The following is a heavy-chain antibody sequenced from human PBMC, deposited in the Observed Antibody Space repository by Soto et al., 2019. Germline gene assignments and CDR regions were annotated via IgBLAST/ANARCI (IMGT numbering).Heavy chain of an antibody. V-gene: IGHV5-51*01. J-gene: IGHJ6*02. CDR3: ARTATVTTNYYGMDV. D-gene: IGHD4-17*01. CDR2: IYPGDSDT. Sequence: PGESLKISCKGSGYSFTSYWIGWVRQMPGKGLEWMGIIYPGDSDTRYSPSFQGQVTISADKSISTAYLQWSSLKASGTAMYYCARTATVTTNYYGMDVWGQGTTVTVSS. CDR1: GYSFTSYW.